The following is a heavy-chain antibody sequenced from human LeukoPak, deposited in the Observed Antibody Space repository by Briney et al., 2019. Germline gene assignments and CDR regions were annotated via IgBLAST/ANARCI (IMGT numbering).Heavy chain of an antibody. Sequence: GGSLRLSCAASGFTFSTYGMNWVRRAPGRGLEWVSYISTSSSAIDYADSVKGRFTISRDNAKNSLYLQMSSLRAEDTAVYYCARDLGVVRGAITPDYWGQGTLVTVSS. CDR1: GFTFSTYG. CDR3: ARDLGVVRGAITPDY. J-gene: IGHJ4*02. CDR2: ISTSSSAI. D-gene: IGHD3-10*01. V-gene: IGHV3-48*01.